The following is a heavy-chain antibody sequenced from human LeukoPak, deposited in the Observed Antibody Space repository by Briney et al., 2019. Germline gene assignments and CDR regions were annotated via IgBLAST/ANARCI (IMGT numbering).Heavy chain of an antibody. CDR3: ARGGSGYYFPPDY. J-gene: IGHJ4*02. Sequence: GVSLRLSCAASGFTFSSYEMNWVRQAPGKGLEWVSYISSSGSTIYYADSVKGRFTISRDNAKNSLYLQMNSLRAEDTAVYYCARGGSGYYFPPDYWGQGTLVTVSS. D-gene: IGHD3-22*01. CDR1: GFTFSSYE. CDR2: ISSSGSTI. V-gene: IGHV3-48*03.